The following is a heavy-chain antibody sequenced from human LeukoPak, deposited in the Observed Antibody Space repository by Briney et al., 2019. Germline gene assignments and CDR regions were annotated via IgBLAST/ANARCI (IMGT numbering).Heavy chain of an antibody. CDR2: ISSSSSTI. J-gene: IGHJ3*02. D-gene: IGHD3-3*01. V-gene: IGHV3-48*02. CDR1: GFTFSSYS. CDR3: ARDQYDFWSGRDDAFDI. Sequence: GGSLRLSCAASGFTFSSYSMTWVRQAPGKGLEWVSYISSSSSTIYYADSVKGRFTNSRDNAKNSLYLQMNSLRDEDTAVYYCARDQYDFWSGRDDAFDIWGQGTMVTVSS.